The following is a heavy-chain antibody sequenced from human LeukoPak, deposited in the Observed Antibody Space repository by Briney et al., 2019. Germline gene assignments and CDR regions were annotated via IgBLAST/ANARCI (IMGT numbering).Heavy chain of an antibody. CDR3: AREVGYSYGYFDY. Sequence: SETLSLICTVSGGPISSYYGSWIRQPPGKGLEWIGYIYYSGSTNYNPSLKSRVTISVDTSKNQFSLKLSSVTAADTAVYYCAREVGYSYGYFDYWGQGTLVTVSS. CDR1: GGPISSYY. V-gene: IGHV4-59*01. CDR2: IYYSGST. J-gene: IGHJ4*02. D-gene: IGHD5-18*01.